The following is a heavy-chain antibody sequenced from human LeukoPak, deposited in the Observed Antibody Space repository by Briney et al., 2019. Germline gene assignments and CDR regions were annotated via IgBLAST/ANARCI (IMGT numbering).Heavy chain of an antibody. CDR2: ISSSGDSE. Sequence: PGGSLRLSCAASGFTFSGYYMSWIRQAPGKGPEWISYISSSGDSEYYADSVKGRFTISRDNAKDSLYLQMNSLRAEDTAVYYCARMGATEYFDYWGQGTLVTVSS. D-gene: IGHD1-26*01. CDR1: GFTFSGYY. V-gene: IGHV3-11*01. CDR3: ARMGATEYFDY. J-gene: IGHJ4*02.